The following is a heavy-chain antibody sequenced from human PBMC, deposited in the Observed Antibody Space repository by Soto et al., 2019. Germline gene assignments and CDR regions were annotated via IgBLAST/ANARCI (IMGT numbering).Heavy chain of an antibody. Sequence: SGPTLVNPTQTLTLTCTFSGFSLSTSGVGVGWIRQPPGKALEWLALIYWDDDKRYSPSLKSRLTITKDTSKNQVVLTMTNMDPVDTATYYCAHSRCGGDCSHNWFDPWGQGTLVTVSS. CDR1: GFSLSTSGVG. CDR2: IYWDDDK. V-gene: IGHV2-5*02. D-gene: IGHD2-21*02. CDR3: AHSRCGGDCSHNWFDP. J-gene: IGHJ5*02.